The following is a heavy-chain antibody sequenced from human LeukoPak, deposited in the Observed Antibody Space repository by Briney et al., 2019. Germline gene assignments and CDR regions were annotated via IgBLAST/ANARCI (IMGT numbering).Heavy chain of an antibody. D-gene: IGHD5-12*01. Sequence: GGSLRLSCAASGFTFSNAWMSWVRQAPGKGLEWVGRIKSKTDGGTTDYAAPVKGRFTISRDDSKNTLYLQMNSLKTEDTAVYYCTTSFAPTPRLRLGAKVVDYWGQGTLVTVSS. V-gene: IGHV3-15*01. CDR1: GFTFSNAW. CDR2: IKSKTDGGTT. CDR3: TTSFAPTPRLRLGAKVVDY. J-gene: IGHJ4*02.